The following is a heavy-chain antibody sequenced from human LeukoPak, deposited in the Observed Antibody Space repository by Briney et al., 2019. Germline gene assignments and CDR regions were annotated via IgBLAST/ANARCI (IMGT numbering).Heavy chain of an antibody. D-gene: IGHD2-2*02. Sequence: SGGSLRLSCAASGFTFDDYAMHWVRQAPGKGLEWVSGISWNSVNIGYADSVKGRFTISRDNAKNSLYLQMNSLRPEDTALYYCAKKRPGDTLASLDYWGQGSLVTVSS. CDR3: AKKRPGDTLASLDY. J-gene: IGHJ4*02. V-gene: IGHV3-9*01. CDR2: ISWNSVNI. CDR1: GFTFDDYA.